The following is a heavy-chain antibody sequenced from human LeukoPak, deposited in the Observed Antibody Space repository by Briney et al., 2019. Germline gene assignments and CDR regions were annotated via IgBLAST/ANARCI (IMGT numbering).Heavy chain of an antibody. CDR1: GYSFTGYY. CDR2: INPNSGGT. D-gene: IGHD6-6*01. CDR3: ARDGLGGWDY. V-gene: IGHV1-2*02. J-gene: IGHJ4*02. Sequence: ASVKVSCKASGYSFTGYYIYWVRQAPGQGLEWMGWINPNSGGTKFAQKLQARVTMTRDTSITTAYMELSSLRYDDTAVYYCARDGLGGWDYWGQGTLVTVSS.